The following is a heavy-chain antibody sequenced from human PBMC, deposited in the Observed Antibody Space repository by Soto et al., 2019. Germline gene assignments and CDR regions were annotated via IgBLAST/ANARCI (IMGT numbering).Heavy chain of an antibody. V-gene: IGHV1-69*01. J-gene: IGHJ4*02. CDR2: IIPIFGPA. Sequence: QVQLVQSGAEVKKPGSSVKVSCKASGGTFSIYAISWVRQAPGQGLDWMGGIIPIFGPANYAQKFQGRVTITADETTSTAYMRLSSLRSEDTAVYYCAGDGRRLGYCYNSGRYYFDYWGQGTLVTVSS. D-gene: IGHD2-21*01. CDR1: GGTFSIYA. CDR3: AGDGRRLGYCYNSGRYYFDY.